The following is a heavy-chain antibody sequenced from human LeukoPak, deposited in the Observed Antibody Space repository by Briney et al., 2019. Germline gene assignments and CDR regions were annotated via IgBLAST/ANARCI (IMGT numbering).Heavy chain of an antibody. CDR2: IYPGDSDT. CDR1: GYSFTSYW. CDR3: ARRRGYSSSSGGTYYFDY. D-gene: IGHD6-6*01. V-gene: IGHV5-51*01. J-gene: IGHJ4*02. Sequence: KGGESLKISCKGSGYSFTSYWIGWVRQMPGKGLEWMGIIYPGDSDTRYSPSFQGQVTISADKSISTADLQWSSLKASDTAMYYCARRRGYSSSSGGTYYFDYWGQGTLVTVSS.